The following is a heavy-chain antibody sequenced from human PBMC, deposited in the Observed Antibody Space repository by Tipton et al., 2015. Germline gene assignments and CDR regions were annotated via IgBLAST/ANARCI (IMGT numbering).Heavy chain of an antibody. V-gene: IGHV3-11*06. D-gene: IGHD3-10*01. CDR1: GFTFSDYY. Sequence: QLVQSGGGLVKPGGSLRLSCAASGFTFSDYYMSWIRQAPGKGLEWVSYISSSSTFIFYADSVKGRFTISRDNAKNSLYLRMNSLRDEDTAVFYCARGRTYSDYWGQGTLVTVSS. J-gene: IGHJ4*02. CDR3: ARGRTYSDY. CDR2: ISSSSTFI.